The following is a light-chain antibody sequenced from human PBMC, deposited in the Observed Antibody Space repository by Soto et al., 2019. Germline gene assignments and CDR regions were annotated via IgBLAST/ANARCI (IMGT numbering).Light chain of an antibody. CDR2: GAS. Sequence: EIVMTQSPATLSVSPGERATLSCRASQSVSSDLAWYHQKPGQAPRLLIYGASTRATGIPARFSGSGSGTEFTRTINSLQSEDFAGYYCQQYNTWPRTFGQGTKVEIK. CDR3: QQYNTWPRT. J-gene: IGKJ1*01. V-gene: IGKV3-15*01. CDR1: QSVSSD.